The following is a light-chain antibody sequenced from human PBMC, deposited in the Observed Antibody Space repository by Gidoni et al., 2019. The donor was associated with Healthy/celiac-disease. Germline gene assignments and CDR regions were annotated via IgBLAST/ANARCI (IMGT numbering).Light chain of an antibody. CDR2: AAS. CDR1: QSISSY. J-gene: IGKJ2*01. CDR3: ERSDRTPLT. Sequence: DIQLTQSPSSLSASVGDRVTITCRASQSISSYLNWYQQKPGQAPKLLIYAASTMPSGVPSRVSVGVSVRHFTLTISGLQREDFATYNCERSDRTPLTFGRGTKLEIK. V-gene: IGKV1-39*01.